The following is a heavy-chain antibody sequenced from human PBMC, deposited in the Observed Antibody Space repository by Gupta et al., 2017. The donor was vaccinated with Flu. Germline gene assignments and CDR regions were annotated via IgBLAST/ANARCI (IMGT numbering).Heavy chain of an antibody. D-gene: IGHD2-15*01. CDR3: AXGYCSGXSCYSGGHNWFDP. V-gene: IGHV4-31*02. CDR2: IYYSGST. Sequence: SWIRQRPGKGLEWIGHIYYSGSTYYKPSLKSRVAISVDTSKNQFSLKLSSVTDADTAVYYXAXGYCSGXSCYSGGHNWFDPWGQGTLVTVSS. J-gene: IGHJ5*02.